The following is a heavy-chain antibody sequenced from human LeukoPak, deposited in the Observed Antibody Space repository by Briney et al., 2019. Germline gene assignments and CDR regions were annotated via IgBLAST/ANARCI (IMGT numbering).Heavy chain of an antibody. CDR2: IWYDGSNK. CDR3: AKDFVWEDIVAYYFDY. CDR1: GFTFSSYG. J-gene: IGHJ4*02. D-gene: IGHD5-12*01. V-gene: IGHV3-33*06. Sequence: GGSLRLSCAASGFTFSSYGMHWVRQAPGKGLEWVAVIWYDGSNKYYADSVKGRFTISRDNSKNTLYLQMNRLRAEDTAVYYCAKDFVWEDIVAYYFDYWGQGTLVTVSS.